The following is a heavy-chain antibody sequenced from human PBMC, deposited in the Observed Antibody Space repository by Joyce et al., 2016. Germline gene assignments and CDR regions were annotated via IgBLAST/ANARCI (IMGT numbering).Heavy chain of an antibody. CDR2: IIPLFGAA. CDR3: ARGGTSSDHFFFYTLDI. D-gene: IGHD1-14*01. Sequence: QVLLVQSGATVKSPGSSLKVSCKSSGGAFSNFTVNWVRQAPGQRLGWMGGIIPLFGAAKYAEHFQGRVTLTADLSTLTAFMELSSLTSADTAVYYCARGGTSSDHFFFYTLDIWGPGTTVIVSS. V-gene: IGHV1-69*12. J-gene: IGHJ6*02. CDR1: GGAFSNFT.